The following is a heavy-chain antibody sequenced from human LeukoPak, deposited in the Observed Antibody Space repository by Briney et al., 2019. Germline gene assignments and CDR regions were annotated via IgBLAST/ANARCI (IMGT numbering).Heavy chain of an antibody. D-gene: IGHD5-24*01. Sequence: GGSLRLSCAASGFTFSSYSMNWVRQAPGKGLGWVASISSSSSYIYYADSVKGRFTISRDNSKNSLYLQMNSLRAEDTAVYYCASDRDCYPHYSYGMDVWGQGTTVTVSS. CDR3: ASDRDCYPHYSYGMDV. CDR2: ISSSSSYI. V-gene: IGHV3-21*01. CDR1: GFTFSSYS. J-gene: IGHJ6*02.